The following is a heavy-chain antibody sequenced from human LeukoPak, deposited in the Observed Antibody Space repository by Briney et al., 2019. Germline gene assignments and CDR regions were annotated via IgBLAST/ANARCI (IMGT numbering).Heavy chain of an antibody. CDR3: ARGERGTYYDFWSGPKAGYYYYYMDV. CDR2: ISYDGSNK. Sequence: PGGSLRLSCAASGFTFSSYAMHWVRQAPGKGLEWVAVISYDGSNKYYADSVKGRFTISRDNSKNTLYLQMNSLRAEDTAVYYCARGERGTYYDFWSGPKAGYYYYYMDVWGKGTTVTVSS. J-gene: IGHJ6*03. CDR1: GFTFSSYA. D-gene: IGHD3-3*01. V-gene: IGHV3-30-3*01.